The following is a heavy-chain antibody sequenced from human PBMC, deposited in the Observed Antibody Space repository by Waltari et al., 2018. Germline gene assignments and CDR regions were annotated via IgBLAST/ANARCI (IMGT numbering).Heavy chain of an antibody. CDR1: GGSISSSNW. D-gene: IGHD3-3*01. CDR2: IYHSGST. J-gene: IGHJ4*02. Sequence: QVQLQESGPGLVKLSGTLSLTCAVSGGSISSSNWWSWVRQPPGKGLEWIGEIYHSGSTNYNPSLKSRVTISVDKSKNQFSLKLSSVTAADTAVYYCARINPQGQGIFWSGYTGPGVFDYWGQGTLVTVSS. CDR3: ARINPQGQGIFWSGYTGPGVFDY. V-gene: IGHV4-4*02.